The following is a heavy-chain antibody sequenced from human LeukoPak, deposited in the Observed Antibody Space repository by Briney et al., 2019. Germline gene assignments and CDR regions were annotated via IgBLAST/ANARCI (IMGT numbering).Heavy chain of an antibody. J-gene: IGHJ4*02. CDR3: ARAGAGRYYYDSSGYYFDY. V-gene: IGHV3-30*02. D-gene: IGHD3-22*01. Sequence: GGSLRLSCAASGFTFSSYGMHWVRQAPDKGLEGVAFIRYDGSNKYYADSVKGRFTISRDNSKNTLYLQMNSLRAEDTAVYYCARAGAGRYYYDSSGYYFDYWDQGTLVTVSS. CDR2: IRYDGSNK. CDR1: GFTFSSYG.